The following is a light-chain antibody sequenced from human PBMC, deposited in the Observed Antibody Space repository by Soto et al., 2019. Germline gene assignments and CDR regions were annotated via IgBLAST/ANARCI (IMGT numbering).Light chain of an antibody. J-gene: IGLJ2*01. Sequence: QSALTQPASVSGSPGQSITISCTGTSSDVGGYNYVSWYQQHPGKAPKLMIYEVSNRPSGVSNRFSGSKSGNTASLTISGLQAEDEADYYCQSFDINVLALIFGVGTKLTVL. V-gene: IGLV2-14*01. CDR1: SSDVGGYNY. CDR3: QSFDINVLALI. CDR2: EVS.